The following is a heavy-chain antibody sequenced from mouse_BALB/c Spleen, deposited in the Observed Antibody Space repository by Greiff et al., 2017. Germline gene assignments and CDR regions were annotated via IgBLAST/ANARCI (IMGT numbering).Heavy chain of an antibody. J-gene: IGHJ2*01. D-gene: IGHD4-1*01. CDR2: IDPETGGT. CDR1: GYTFTDYE. V-gene: IGHV1-15*01. Sequence: QVQLQQSGAELVRPGASVTLSCKASGYTFTDYEMHWVKQTPVHGLEWIGAIDPETGGTAYNQKFKDKATLTADKSSSTAYMQLSSLTSEDSAVYYCARKGELGRGNYFDYWGQGTTLTVSS. CDR3: ARKGELGRGNYFDY.